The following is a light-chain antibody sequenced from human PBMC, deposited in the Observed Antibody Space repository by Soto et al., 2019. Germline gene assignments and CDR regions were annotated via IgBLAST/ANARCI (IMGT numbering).Light chain of an antibody. CDR2: ENN. CDR1: DSNVGSNF. V-gene: IGLV1-51*02. J-gene: IGLJ2*01. Sequence: QSALTQSPSVSAAPGQTVSISCSGSDSNVGSNFVSWYQQLPGTAPKLLIYENNKRPSGIPGRFSGSKSGTSATLDITGLQTGDDADYYCGTWDSSLSAGLFGGGTKLTVL. CDR3: GTWDSSLSAGL.